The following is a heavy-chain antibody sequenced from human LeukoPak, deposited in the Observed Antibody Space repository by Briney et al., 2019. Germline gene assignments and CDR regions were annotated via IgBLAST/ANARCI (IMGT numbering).Heavy chain of an antibody. V-gene: IGHV3-23*01. J-gene: IGHJ4*02. CDR2: ISGSGSST. CDR1: GFTFSSYA. D-gene: IGHD3-10*01. Sequence: PGGSLRLSCAASGFTFSSYAMSWVRQAPGKGLEWVSAISGSGSSTYYADSVKGRFTISRDNSKNTLYLQMNSLRAEDTAVYYCAKDSNYGSGLDYWGQGTLVTVSS. CDR3: AKDSNYGSGLDY.